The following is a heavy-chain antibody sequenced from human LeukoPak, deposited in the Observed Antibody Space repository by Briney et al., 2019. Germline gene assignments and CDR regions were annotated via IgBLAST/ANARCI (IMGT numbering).Heavy chain of an antibody. CDR3: AIGHYYSIY. CDR1: GFTVSRNY. CDR2: IYSGGST. J-gene: IGHJ4*02. Sequence: PGGSLRLSCPASGFTVSRNYMSWVRQAPGKGLEWVSVIYSGGSTYYADSVKGRFTISRANAKNSLDLQMSNLRAEDTAVYFCAIGHYYSIYWGLGTLVTVSS. V-gene: IGHV3-66*01.